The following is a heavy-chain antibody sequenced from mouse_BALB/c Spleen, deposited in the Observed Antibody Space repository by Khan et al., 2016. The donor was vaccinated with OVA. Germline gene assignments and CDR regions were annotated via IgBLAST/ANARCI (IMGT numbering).Heavy chain of an antibody. CDR3: ARSGYDGYFDY. CDR2: IYPYNGGT. J-gene: IGHJ2*01. D-gene: IGHD2-14*01. V-gene: IGHV1S29*02. Sequence: EVKLEESGPELVKPGASVKISCKASGYTFTDYNMHWVKQSHGKSLEWIGYIYPYNGGTGYNQKFKSKATLTVDNSPSTAYMELRSLTSEDSAVYYCARSGYDGYFDYWGQGTTLTVSS. CDR1: GYTFTDYN.